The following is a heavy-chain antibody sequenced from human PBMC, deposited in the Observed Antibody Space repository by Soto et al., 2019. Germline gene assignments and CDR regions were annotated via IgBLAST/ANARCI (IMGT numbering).Heavy chain of an antibody. V-gene: IGHV3-66*01. CDR3: MSRPRA. CDR1: GVIVSANY. J-gene: IGHJ5*02. CDR2: IYSGGGI. Sequence: DEQLVESGGALVQPGGSLRLSCAASGVIVSANYMSWVRQAPGQGLEWVAVIYSGGGIYYRDSVKGRFTISRDHSKNTVYLQMNSLRDEDSGVYYCMSRPRAWGQGTLVTVSS. D-gene: IGHD6-6*01.